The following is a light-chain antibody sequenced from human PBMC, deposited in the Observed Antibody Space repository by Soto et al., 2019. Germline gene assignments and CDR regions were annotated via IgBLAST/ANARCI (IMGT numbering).Light chain of an antibody. CDR2: AAS. CDR1: QTINTY. Sequence: DIQMTQSPSSLSASVGDRVTITCRASQTINTYLNWYQQKPGKVPKLLIYAASSLQSGVPSRFSGSGSGTDFTLTSSSLQPEDFATYFCQQRYRSPHTFGQGTK. V-gene: IGKV1-39*01. J-gene: IGKJ1*01. CDR3: QQRYRSPHT.